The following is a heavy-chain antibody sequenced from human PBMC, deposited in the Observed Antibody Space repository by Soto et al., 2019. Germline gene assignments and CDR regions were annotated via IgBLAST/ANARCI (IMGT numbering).Heavy chain of an antibody. J-gene: IGHJ4*02. Sequence: GGSLRLSCATSGFDFSSYDMNWVRQAPGKGLEWVSHISASGTTSYYSGSVKGRFTISRDNAKKSMYPQMNSLRAEDTAVYYCARSFDSSVYFSYWGQGTLVTVSS. D-gene: IGHD3-22*01. CDR2: ISASGTTS. V-gene: IGHV3-48*03. CDR1: GFDFSSYD. CDR3: ARSFDSSVYFSY.